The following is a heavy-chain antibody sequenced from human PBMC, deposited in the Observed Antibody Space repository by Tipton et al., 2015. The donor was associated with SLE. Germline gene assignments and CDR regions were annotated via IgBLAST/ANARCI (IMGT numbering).Heavy chain of an antibody. D-gene: IGHD1-26*01. V-gene: IGHV4-39*07. CDR3: ARRSYFGFDY. CDR1: GGSISSSSYY. CDR2: IYYSGST. Sequence: TLSLTCTVSGGSISSSSYYWGWIRQPPGKGLEWIGSIYYSGSTYYNPSLKSRVTISVDTSKNQFSLKLSSVTAADTAVYYCARRSYFGFDYWGQGTLVTVSS. J-gene: IGHJ4*02.